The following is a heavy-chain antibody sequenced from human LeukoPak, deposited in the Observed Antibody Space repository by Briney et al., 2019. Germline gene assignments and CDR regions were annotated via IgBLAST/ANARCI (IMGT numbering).Heavy chain of an antibody. D-gene: IGHD2-15*01. V-gene: IGHV4-4*07. CDR3: ARQVVVAANIYYFDY. J-gene: IGHJ4*02. Sequence: SETLSLTCTVSGGSISSNYWSWIRQPAGKGLEWTGRIYTSGSTNYNPSLKSRVTMSVDTSKNQFSLKLSSVTAADTAVYYCARQVVVAANIYYFDYWGQGTLVTVSS. CDR1: GGSISSNY. CDR2: IYTSGST.